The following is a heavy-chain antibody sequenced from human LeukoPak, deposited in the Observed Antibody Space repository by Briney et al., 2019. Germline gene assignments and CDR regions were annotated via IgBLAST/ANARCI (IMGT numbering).Heavy chain of an antibody. J-gene: IGHJ4*02. CDR3: TSGLYYDSWSDLFDY. D-gene: IGHD3-3*01. Sequence: GGSLRFSCTASGFTFGDYAMSWVRQAPGKGPEWVGFIRRKANGGTTEYAASVKGRFTISRDDSKSIAYLQMNSLKTEDTAVYYCTSGLYYDSWSDLFDYWGQGTLVTVSS. V-gene: IGHV3-49*04. CDR1: GFTFGDYA. CDR2: IRRKANGGTT.